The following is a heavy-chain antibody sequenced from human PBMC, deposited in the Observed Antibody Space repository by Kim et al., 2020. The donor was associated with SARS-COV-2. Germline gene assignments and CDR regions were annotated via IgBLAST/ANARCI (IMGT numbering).Heavy chain of an antibody. CDR3: VRSLGQQLINWFLP. D-gene: IGHD6-13*01. V-gene: IGHV3-33*01. J-gene: IGHJ5*02. Sequence: GGSLRLSCEASGFTFSDYGMHWVRLPPGKGLEWVAVIWNDGNHIYYGDSVKGRFTISRDNSKNMLYLQMNTLRAEDTAVYYCVRSLGQQLINWFLPWGQGTLVTVSS. CDR2: IWNDGNHI. CDR1: GFTFSDYG.